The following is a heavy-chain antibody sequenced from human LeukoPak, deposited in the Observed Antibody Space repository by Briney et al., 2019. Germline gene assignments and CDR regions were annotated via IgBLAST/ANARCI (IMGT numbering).Heavy chain of an antibody. CDR2: INHSGST. V-gene: IGHV4-34*01. Sequence: PSKSLSLTCAVYGGSFSGYYWSWNRQPPGKGLEWIGEINHSGSTNYNPSLKSRVTISVDTSKNQFSLKLSSVTAADTAVYYCARGQVVTMVRGVISDAFDIWGQGTMVTVSS. D-gene: IGHD3-10*01. J-gene: IGHJ3*02. CDR3: ARGQVVTMVRGVISDAFDI. CDR1: GGSFSGYY.